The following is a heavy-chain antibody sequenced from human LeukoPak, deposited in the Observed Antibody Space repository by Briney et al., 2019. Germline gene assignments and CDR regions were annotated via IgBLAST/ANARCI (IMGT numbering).Heavy chain of an antibody. J-gene: IGHJ4*02. D-gene: IGHD3-22*01. CDR1: GYTFTSYG. V-gene: IGHV1-18*01. CDR3: AREGSVYYDSSGYCYYFDY. CDR2: ISACNGNT. Sequence: GASVKVSCKASGYTFTSYGISWVRQAPGQGLEWMGWISACNGNTNYAQKLQGRVTMTTDTSTSTAYMELRSLRSDDTAVYYCAREGSVYYDSSGYCYYFDYWGQGTLVTVSS.